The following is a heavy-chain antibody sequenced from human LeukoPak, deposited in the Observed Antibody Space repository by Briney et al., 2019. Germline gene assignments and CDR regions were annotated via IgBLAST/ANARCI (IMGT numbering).Heavy chain of an antibody. J-gene: IGHJ4*02. Sequence: GGSLRLSCAASGFTFSSYEMNWVRQAPGKGLEWVSYISSSGATTYYADSVKGRFTISRDNAKNSLYLQLNSLSAEDTAVYYCARADCSGGSCYGYWGQGTLVTISS. CDR3: ARADCSGGSCYGY. CDR1: GFTFSSYE. V-gene: IGHV3-48*03. CDR2: ISSSGATT. D-gene: IGHD2-15*01.